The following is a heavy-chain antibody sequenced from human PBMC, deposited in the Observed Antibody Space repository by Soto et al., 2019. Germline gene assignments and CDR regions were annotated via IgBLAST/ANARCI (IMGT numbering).Heavy chain of an antibody. CDR1: GFSLSTSGVG. Sequence: GPPLVNPTQTLTLTCPFSGFSLSTSGVGVGWIRQPPGKALEWLALIYWNDDKRYSPSLRSRLTITKDTSKNQVVLTMTNMDPVDTATYYCAHRHDDDSSGPGAFESWGQGTMVAAS. D-gene: IGHD3-22*01. CDR2: IYWNDDK. J-gene: IGHJ3*02. CDR3: AHRHDDDSSGPGAFES. V-gene: IGHV2-5*01.